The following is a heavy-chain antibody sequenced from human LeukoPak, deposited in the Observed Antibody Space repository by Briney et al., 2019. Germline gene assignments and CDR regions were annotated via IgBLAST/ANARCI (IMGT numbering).Heavy chain of an antibody. CDR2: INHSGST. CDR1: GGPFRGYY. CDR3: ARGRPKNRYFDSYDY. D-gene: IGHD3-9*01. J-gene: IGHJ4*02. V-gene: IGHV4-34*01. Sequence: SETLSLTCAVYGGPFRGYYWSWIRQPPGKGLEWIGEINHSGSTNYNPSLKSRVTISVDTSKDQFSLKLSSVTAADTAVYYCARGRPKNRYFDSYDYWGQGTLVTVSS.